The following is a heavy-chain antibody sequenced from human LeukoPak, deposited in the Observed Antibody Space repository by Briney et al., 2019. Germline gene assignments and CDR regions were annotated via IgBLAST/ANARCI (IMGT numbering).Heavy chain of an antibody. Sequence: PSETLSLTCTVSGGSISSYYWSWIRQTPGKGLEWIGYMYYSGSTNYNPSLKSQVTISVDTSKNQFSLKLSSVTAADTAVYYCARGCPITMVRGVIQNYFDYWGQGTLVTVSS. CDR2: MYYSGST. J-gene: IGHJ4*02. CDR1: GGSISSYY. CDR3: ARGCPITMVRGVIQNYFDY. V-gene: IGHV4-59*01. D-gene: IGHD3-10*01.